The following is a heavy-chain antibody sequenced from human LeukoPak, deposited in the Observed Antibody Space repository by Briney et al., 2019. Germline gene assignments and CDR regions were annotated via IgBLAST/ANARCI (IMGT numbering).Heavy chain of an antibody. CDR2: INPSGGST. CDR3: ARDSTIVGATEYFDY. V-gene: IGHV1-46*01. CDR1: GYTFTSYY. Sequence: ASVKVSCKASGYTFTSYYMHWVRQAPGQGLEWMGIINPSGGSTSYAQKFQGRVTMTRDTSTSTVYMELSSLRSEDTAVYYCARDSTIVGATEYFDYWGQGTLVTVSS. J-gene: IGHJ4*02. D-gene: IGHD1-26*01.